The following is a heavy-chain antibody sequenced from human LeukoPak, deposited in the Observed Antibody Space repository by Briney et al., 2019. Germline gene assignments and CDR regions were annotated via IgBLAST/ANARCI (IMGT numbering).Heavy chain of an antibody. J-gene: IGHJ6*02. CDR1: GYRFDGYF. CDR3: ARVAPSHYDFWSSAAGYYYYYYGMDV. CDR2: INPSGGST. D-gene: IGHD3-3*01. V-gene: IGHV1-46*02. Sequence: VASVKVSCKASGYRFDGYFMHWVRQAPGQGLEWMGIINPSGGSTSYAQKFQGRVTMTRDTSTSTVYMELSSLRSEDTAVYYCARVAPSHYDFWSSAAGYYYYYYGMDVWGQGTTVTVSS.